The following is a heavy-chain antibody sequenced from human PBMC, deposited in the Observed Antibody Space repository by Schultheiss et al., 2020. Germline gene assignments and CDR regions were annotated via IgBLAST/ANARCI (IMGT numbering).Heavy chain of an antibody. D-gene: IGHD6-13*01. Sequence: GGSLRLSCAASGFTFSSYVMSWVRQAPGKGLEWVSVIYSGGSTYYADSVKGRFTISRDNSKNTLYLQMNSLRAEDTAVYYCAKGAAAVYYFDYWGQGTLVTVSS. V-gene: IGHV3-23*03. CDR2: IYSGGST. CDR1: GFTFSSYV. J-gene: IGHJ4*02. CDR3: AKGAAAVYYFDY.